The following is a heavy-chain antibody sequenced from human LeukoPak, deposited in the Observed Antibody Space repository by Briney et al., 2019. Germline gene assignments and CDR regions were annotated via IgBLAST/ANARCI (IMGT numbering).Heavy chain of an antibody. CDR3: AKDIEAGRAVEIDY. D-gene: IGHD6-19*01. CDR1: GFTFDDYA. V-gene: IGHV3-9*01. Sequence: GRSLRLSCAASGFTFDDYAMHWVRQAPGKGLEWVSGISWNSGSIGYVDSVEGRFTISRDNAKNSLYLQMNSLRAEDTALYYCAKDIEAGRAVEIDYWGQGTLVTVSS. CDR2: ISWNSGSI. J-gene: IGHJ4*02.